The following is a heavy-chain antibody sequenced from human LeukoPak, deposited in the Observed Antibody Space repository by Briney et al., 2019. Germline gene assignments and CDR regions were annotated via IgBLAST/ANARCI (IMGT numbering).Heavy chain of an antibody. CDR3: AREVRGSGYYSALGYFDY. J-gene: IGHJ4*02. CDR1: GFTFSSYG. Sequence: PGGSLRLSRAASGFTFSSYGMHWVRQAPGKGLEWVAVIWYDGSNKYYADSVKGRFTISRDNSKNTLYLQMNSLRAEDTAVYYCAREVRGSGYYSALGYFDYWGQGTLVTVSS. D-gene: IGHD3-22*01. CDR2: IWYDGSNK. V-gene: IGHV3-33*01.